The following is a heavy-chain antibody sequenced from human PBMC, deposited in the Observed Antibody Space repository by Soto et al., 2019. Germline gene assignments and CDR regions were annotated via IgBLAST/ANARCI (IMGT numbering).Heavy chain of an antibody. CDR1: GFTFSSYA. CDR3: ARGAGYYDFWSGIYGMDV. Sequence: GGSLRLSCAASGFTFSSYAMHWVRQAPGKGLEWVAVISYAGSNKYYADSVKGRFTISRDNSKNTLYLQMNSLRAEDTAVYYCARGAGYYDFWSGIYGMDVWGQGTTVTVSS. D-gene: IGHD3-3*01. J-gene: IGHJ6*02. V-gene: IGHV3-30-3*01. CDR2: ISYAGSNK.